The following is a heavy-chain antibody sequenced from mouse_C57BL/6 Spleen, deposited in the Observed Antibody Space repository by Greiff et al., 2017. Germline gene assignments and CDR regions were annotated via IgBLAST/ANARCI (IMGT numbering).Heavy chain of an antibody. Sequence: QVQLQQPGAELVRPGSSVKLSCKASGYTFTSYWMHWVKQRPIQGLEWIGNIYPSDSETNYNQKFKDKATLTVDKSSSTAYMQLSSLTSEDSAVYYCTSGDCFFADWGQGTLVTVSA. CDR3: TSGDCFFAD. V-gene: IGHV1-52*01. J-gene: IGHJ3*01. CDR2: IYPSDSET. CDR1: GYTFTSYW.